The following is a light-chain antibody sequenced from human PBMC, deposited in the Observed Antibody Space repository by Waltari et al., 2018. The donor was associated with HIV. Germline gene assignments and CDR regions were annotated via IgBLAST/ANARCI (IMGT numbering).Light chain of an antibody. CDR1: QSLSSNY. J-gene: IGKJ1*01. CDR2: DAS. V-gene: IGKV3D-20*01. CDR3: QQYGDSPWT. Sequence: EIVLTQSPAALSLSPGERATLSCGASQSLSSNYLAWYQQKPGLAPRLIIYDASNRATGIPDRFSGSGSGTDFTLTISRVEPEDFAVYYCQQYGDSPWTFGQGTKVQIK.